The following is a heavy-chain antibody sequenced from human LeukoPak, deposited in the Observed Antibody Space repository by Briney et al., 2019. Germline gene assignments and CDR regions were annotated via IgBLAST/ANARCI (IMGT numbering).Heavy chain of an antibody. D-gene: IGHD3-22*01. V-gene: IGHV4-61*02. Sequence: PSQTPSLTCTVSGGSISSGSYYWSWIRQPAGKGLEWIGRIYTSGSTNYNPSLKSRVTISVDTSKNQFSLKLSSVTAADTAVYYCARGFGYSKLYFDYWGQGTLVTVSS. CDR1: GGSISSGSYY. J-gene: IGHJ4*02. CDR2: IYTSGST. CDR3: ARGFGYSKLYFDY.